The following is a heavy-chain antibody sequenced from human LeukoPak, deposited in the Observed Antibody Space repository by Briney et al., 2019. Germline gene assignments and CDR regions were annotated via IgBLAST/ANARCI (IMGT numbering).Heavy chain of an antibody. Sequence: ASVKVSCKASGYTFTSYDINWARQATGQGLEWMGWMNPNSGNTGYAQKFQGRVTMTRNTSISTAYMELSSLRSEDTAVYYCARGRLLYYYGSGSIFNWFDPWGQGTLVTVSS. CDR2: MNPNSGNT. CDR3: ARGRLLYYYGSGSIFNWFDP. J-gene: IGHJ5*02. CDR1: GYTFTSYD. D-gene: IGHD3-10*01. V-gene: IGHV1-8*01.